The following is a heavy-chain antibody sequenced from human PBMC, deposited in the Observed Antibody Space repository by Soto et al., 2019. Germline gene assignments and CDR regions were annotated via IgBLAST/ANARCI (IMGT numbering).Heavy chain of an antibody. CDR1: GFTFSNYT. J-gene: IGHJ3*01. Sequence: EVQLLESGGGLVQPGGSLRLSCAASGFTFSNYTMSWVRQAPGKGLECVSSITGTGGRTYYADSVKGRFTISRDNSKNTLYLQTNSLRAEDTALYYCAKDLRVLRWFGDLDAFDFWGQGTMVTVSS. V-gene: IGHV3-23*01. D-gene: IGHD3-10*01. CDR3: AKDLRVLRWFGDLDAFDF. CDR2: ITGTGGRT.